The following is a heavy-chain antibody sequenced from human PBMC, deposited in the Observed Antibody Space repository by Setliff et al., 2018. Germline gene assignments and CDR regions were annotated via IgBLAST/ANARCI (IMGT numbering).Heavy chain of an antibody. D-gene: IGHD3-10*01. Sequence: SETLSLTCTVSGGSISYNYWSWIRQPAGKGLQWIGRINTSGSTKYNPSLKSRVAMSVDTSKNQFSLKLSAVTAADTAVYYCARDVGGEGYFDSWGQGTLVTVSS. V-gene: IGHV4-4*07. CDR2: INTSGST. J-gene: IGHJ4*02. CDR1: GGSISYNY. CDR3: ARDVGGEGYFDS.